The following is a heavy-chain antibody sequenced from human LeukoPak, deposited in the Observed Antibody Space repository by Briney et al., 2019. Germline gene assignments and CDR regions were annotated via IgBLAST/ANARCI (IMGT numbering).Heavy chain of an antibody. CDR3: ASNIISLGGVISNWFHP. CDR2: IYYSGST. CDR1: GGSISSYC. V-gene: IGHV4-59*08. D-gene: IGHD3-10*01. J-gene: IGHJ5*02. Sequence: SETLSLTCVVSGGSISSYCWSWIRQPPGKGLEWIGYIYYSGSTNYNPSLKSRVTISVDTSKNQFSLKMSSVTSADTAVYYCASNIISLGGVISNWFHPLGPGTLVTVSS.